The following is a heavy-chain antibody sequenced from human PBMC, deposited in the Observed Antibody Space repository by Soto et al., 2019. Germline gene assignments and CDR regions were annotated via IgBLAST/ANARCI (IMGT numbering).Heavy chain of an antibody. CDR1: GFTFSSYW. CDR3: ARENSSGWYIYYFDY. V-gene: IGHV3-7*01. J-gene: IGHJ4*02. CDR2: IKQDGSEK. Sequence: EVQLVESGGGLVQPGGSLRLSCAASGFTFSSYWMSWVRQAPGKGLEWVANIKQDGSEKYYVDSVKGRITIARDNAQNSLYVQMNSLRAGDTAVYYCARENSSGWYIYYFDYWGQGTLVTVSS. D-gene: IGHD6-19*01.